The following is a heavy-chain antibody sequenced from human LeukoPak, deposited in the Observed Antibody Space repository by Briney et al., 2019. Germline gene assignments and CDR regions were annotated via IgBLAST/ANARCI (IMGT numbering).Heavy chain of an antibody. CDR1: GFTFSGYY. CDR2: INGFGTEA. J-gene: IGHJ4*02. D-gene: IGHD2-15*01. V-gene: IGHV3-74*01. CDR3: ASDSPGYDSGSYFAY. Sequence: GGSLRLSCAASGFTFSGYYMFWVRQVPGKGLMWVAHINGFGTEATYADTVKGRFTISRDNAKNSLYLQMNSLRDEDTAVYYCASDSPGYDSGSYFAYWGQGTLVTVSS.